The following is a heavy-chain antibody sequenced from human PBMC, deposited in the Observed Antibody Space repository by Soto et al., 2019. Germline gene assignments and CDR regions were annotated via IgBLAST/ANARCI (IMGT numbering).Heavy chain of an antibody. Sequence: QVQLVQSGAEVKKPGSSVKVSCKASGGTFSSYSINWVRQAPGQGLEWMGEIIPIFGTANYAQKFQGRVTITAGESTSTAYMDLSSLRSEETAVYYCARDGGRHSGDIDYRGQGTLVTDSS. V-gene: IGHV1-69*01. CDR3: ARDGGRHSGDIDY. D-gene: IGHD1-26*01. J-gene: IGHJ4*02. CDR1: GGTFSSYS. CDR2: IIPIFGTA.